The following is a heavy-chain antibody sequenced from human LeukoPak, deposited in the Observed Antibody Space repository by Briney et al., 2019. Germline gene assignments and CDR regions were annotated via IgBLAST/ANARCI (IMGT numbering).Heavy chain of an antibody. Sequence: PGGSLRLSCAASGFTFSSYAMSWVRQAPGKGLEWVSAISGSGGSTYYADSVKGRFTISRDNSKNTLYLQMNSLRAEDSAVYYCAKDQKDYYDSSGYIWGQGTLVTVSS. CDR3: AKDQKDYYDSSGYI. CDR1: GFTFSSYA. V-gene: IGHV3-23*01. J-gene: IGHJ4*02. D-gene: IGHD3-22*01. CDR2: ISGSGGST.